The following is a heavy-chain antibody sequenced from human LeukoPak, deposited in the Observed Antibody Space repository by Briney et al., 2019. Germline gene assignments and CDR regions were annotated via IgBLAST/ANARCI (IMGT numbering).Heavy chain of an antibody. CDR3: ARVVGYSSSPLDY. CDR2: IYHSGST. J-gene: IGHJ4*02. Sequence: SETLSLTCTVSGYSISSGYYWGWIRQPPGKGLEWIGSIYHSGSTYYNPSLKSRVTISVDTSKNQFSLKLSSVTAADTAVYYCARVVGYSSSPLDYWGQGTLVTVSS. D-gene: IGHD6-6*01. CDR1: GYSISSGYY. V-gene: IGHV4-38-2*02.